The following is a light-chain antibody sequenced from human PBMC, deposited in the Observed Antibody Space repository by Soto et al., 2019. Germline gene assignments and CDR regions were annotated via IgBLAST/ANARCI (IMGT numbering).Light chain of an antibody. CDR2: GNS. J-gene: IGLJ2*01. Sequence: QLVLTQPPSVSGAPGQRVTISCTGSSSHIGAGYDVHWYQQLPGTAPKLLIYGNSNRPSGVPDRFSGSKSGTSASLAITGLQAEDEADYYCQSYDSSLSGYVVFGGGTKVTVL. V-gene: IGLV1-40*01. CDR1: SSHIGAGYD. CDR3: QSYDSSLSGYVV.